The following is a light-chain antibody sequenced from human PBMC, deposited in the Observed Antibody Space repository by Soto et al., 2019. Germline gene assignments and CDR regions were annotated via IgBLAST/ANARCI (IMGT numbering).Light chain of an antibody. CDR1: SSDVGSYNY. V-gene: IGLV2-14*01. CDR3: SSYTTGSAHVV. CDR2: DVS. Sequence: QSVLTQPASVSGSPGQSITISCTGTSSDVGSYNYVSWYQQYPGKAPKLMIYDVSNRPSGVSYRFSGSKSGNTASLTISGLQAEEEADYYCSSYTTGSAHVVFGGGTKVTVL. J-gene: IGLJ2*01.